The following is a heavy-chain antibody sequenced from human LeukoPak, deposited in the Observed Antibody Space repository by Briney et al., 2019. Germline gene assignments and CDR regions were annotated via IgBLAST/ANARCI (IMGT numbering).Heavy chain of an antibody. CDR1: GVTFSSYS. Sequence: SLKLSCTASGVTFSSYSMSWVRQAPGQGLEWIGSISTILGIANYAQKFQGRVTIPADKSTSTAYMQLSSLRSEDTAVYYCARDRRFDCSGGSCYFGPWGQGTLVTVSS. J-gene: IGHJ5*02. CDR2: ISTILGIA. CDR3: ARDRRFDCSGGSCYFGP. V-gene: IGHV1-69*04. D-gene: IGHD2-15*01.